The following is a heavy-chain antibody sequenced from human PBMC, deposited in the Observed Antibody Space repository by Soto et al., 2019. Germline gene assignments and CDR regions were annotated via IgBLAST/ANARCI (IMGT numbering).Heavy chain of an antibody. J-gene: IGHJ5*02. V-gene: IGHV3-30*18. CDR2: ISYDGSNK. CDR1: GFTFSRCG. CDR3: AKAPRFDTYDNSGFYSWLDP. D-gene: IGHD3-22*01. Sequence: QVQLVESGGGVVQPGTSLRLSCAASGFTFSRCGMHWVRQAPGKGLEWVAVISYDGSNKYYADSVKGRFTISRDNSKNTLYLQMNSLRPEDTAVYYCAKAPRFDTYDNSGFYSWLDPWGQGTLVTVSS.